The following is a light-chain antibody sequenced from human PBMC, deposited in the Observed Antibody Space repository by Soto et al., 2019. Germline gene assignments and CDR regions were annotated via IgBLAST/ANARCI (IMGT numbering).Light chain of an antibody. J-gene: IGLJ2*01. Sequence: SALTQPASVSGSPGQSITISCTGTSSDVGGYNYVSWYQQHPGKAPKLMIYDVGNRPSGVSNRFSGSKSGNTASLTISELQAEDEADYYCSSYTTSSPNVVFGGGTKLTVL. CDR2: DVG. CDR1: SSDVGGYNY. V-gene: IGLV2-14*01. CDR3: SSYTTSSPNVV.